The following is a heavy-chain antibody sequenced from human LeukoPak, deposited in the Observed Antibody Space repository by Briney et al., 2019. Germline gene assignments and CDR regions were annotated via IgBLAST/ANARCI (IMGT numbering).Heavy chain of an antibody. Sequence: PGGSLRRSCGASGFIFSSYWMHWVRQAPGKGLEWVSVIYSGGSTYYADSVKGRFTISRDNSKNTLYLQMNSLRAEDTAVYNCARLDYWGQGTLVTVSS. CDR1: GFIFSSYW. CDR2: IYSGGST. V-gene: IGHV3-66*02. J-gene: IGHJ4*02. CDR3: ARLDY.